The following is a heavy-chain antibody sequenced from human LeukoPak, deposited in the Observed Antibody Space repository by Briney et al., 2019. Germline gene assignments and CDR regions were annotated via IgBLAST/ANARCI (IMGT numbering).Heavy chain of an antibody. CDR2: INHSGST. CDR1: GGTFSGYY. CDR3: ASLITMVRGVIKDY. Sequence: SETLSLTCAVNGGTFSGYYWSWIRQPPGKGLEWIGEINHSGSTNYNPSLKSRVTISVDTSKNQFSLKLSSVTAADTAVYYCASLITMVRGVIKDYWGQGTLVTVSS. J-gene: IGHJ4*02. V-gene: IGHV4-34*01. D-gene: IGHD3-10*01.